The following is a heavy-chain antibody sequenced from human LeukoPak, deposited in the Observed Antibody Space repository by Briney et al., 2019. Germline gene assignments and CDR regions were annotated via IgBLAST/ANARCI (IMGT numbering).Heavy chain of an antibody. Sequence: GGSLRLSCAASGFTFSSYSMNWVRQAPGKGLEWVSYMSSSSDTIYYADSVKGRFTISRDNAKNSLYLQMNSLRAEDTAVYYCARSSGYPYFDYWGRGTLVTVSS. D-gene: IGHD6-19*01. CDR1: GFTFSSYS. J-gene: IGHJ4*02. V-gene: IGHV3-48*01. CDR2: MSSSSDTI. CDR3: ARSSGYPYFDY.